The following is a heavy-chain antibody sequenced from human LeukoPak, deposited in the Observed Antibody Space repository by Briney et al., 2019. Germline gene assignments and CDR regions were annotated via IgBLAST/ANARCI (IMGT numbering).Heavy chain of an antibody. CDR2: IYYSGTT. D-gene: IGHD6-13*01. V-gene: IGHV4-59*01. CDR3: ARGVYIAAAQYAY. CDR1: GGSITSSY. J-gene: IGHJ4*02. Sequence: SETLSLTCPVSGGSITSSYWSWIRQPPGKGLEWIGYIYYSGTTNYNPSLKSRVTISVDTSKNQFSLKLSSVTAADTAVYYCARGVYIAAAQYAYWGQGTLVTVSS.